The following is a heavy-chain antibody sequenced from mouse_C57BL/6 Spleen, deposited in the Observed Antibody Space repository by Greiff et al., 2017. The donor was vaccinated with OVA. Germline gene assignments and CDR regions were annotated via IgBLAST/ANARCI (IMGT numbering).Heavy chain of an antibody. CDR1: GYTFTSYW. CDR3: ASDYDQDYYYAMDY. D-gene: IGHD2-4*01. Sequence: VQLQQPGAELVKPGASVKLSCKASGYTFTSYWMHWVKQRPGRGLEWIGRIDPNSGGTKYNEKFKSKATLTVDKPSSTAYMQLSSLTSEDSAVYYCASDYDQDYYYAMDYWGQGSSVTVSS. V-gene: IGHV1-72*01. J-gene: IGHJ4*01. CDR2: IDPNSGGT.